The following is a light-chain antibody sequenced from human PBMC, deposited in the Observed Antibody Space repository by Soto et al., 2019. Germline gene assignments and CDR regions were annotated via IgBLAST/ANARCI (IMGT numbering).Light chain of an antibody. V-gene: IGKV3-11*01. CDR3: QQRTKWRT. J-gene: IGKJ1*01. CDR1: QSVRSS. CDR2: DAS. Sequence: SVLTQSPATLSLSPGEIATLSCRASQSVRSSLAWYQQKPGQAPRLLIYDASNRATGIPARFSGSGSGTDFTLTISSLDPEDFAVYYCQQRTKWRTFGQGTKVDIK.